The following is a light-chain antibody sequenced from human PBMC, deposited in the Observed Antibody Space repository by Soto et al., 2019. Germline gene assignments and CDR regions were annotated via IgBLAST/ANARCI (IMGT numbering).Light chain of an antibody. CDR1: SSDVGVYNY. V-gene: IGLV2-14*03. J-gene: IGLJ2*01. Sequence: QSVLAQPASVSGSPGQSITISCTGTSSDVGVYNYASWYQHHPGKAPKLMIYDVSNRPSGVSNRFSGSKSGNTASLTISGVQAEDEAHYYCTSYTSSSTLLFGGGTKVTVL. CDR2: DVS. CDR3: TSYTSSSTLL.